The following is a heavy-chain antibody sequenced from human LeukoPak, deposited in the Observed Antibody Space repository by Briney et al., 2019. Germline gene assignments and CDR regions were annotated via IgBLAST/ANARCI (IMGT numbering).Heavy chain of an antibody. V-gene: IGHV1-2*02. CDR2: INPNSGGT. Sequence: ASVKVSCKASGYTFTGYYMHWVRQAPGQGLEWMGWINPNSGGTNYAQKFQGRVTMTRDTSISTACMELSRLRSDDTAVYYCARVQSGSAGDYFDYWGQGTLVTVSS. D-gene: IGHD1-26*01. CDR3: ARVQSGSAGDYFDY. CDR1: GYTFTGYY. J-gene: IGHJ4*02.